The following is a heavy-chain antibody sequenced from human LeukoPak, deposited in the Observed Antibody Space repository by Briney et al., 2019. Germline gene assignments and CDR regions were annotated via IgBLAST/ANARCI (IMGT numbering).Heavy chain of an antibody. CDR1: GGSISSYY. CDR3: ARARYYYDSSVMSPIDY. J-gene: IGHJ4*02. CDR2: IYYSGST. V-gene: IGHV4-59*12. Sequence: PSETLSLTCTVSGGSISSYYWSWIRQPPGKGLERIGYIYYSGSTNYNPSLKSRVTISVDTSKNQFSLKLSSVTAADTAVYYCARARYYYDSSVMSPIDYWGQGTLVTVSS. D-gene: IGHD3-22*01.